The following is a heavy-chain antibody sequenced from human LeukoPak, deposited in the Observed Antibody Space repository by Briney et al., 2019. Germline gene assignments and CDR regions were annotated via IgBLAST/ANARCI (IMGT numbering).Heavy chain of an antibody. Sequence: SETLSLTCTVSGGSLSNFYWSWIRQPPGKGLEWIAFIYHSGSTRYNPSLKSRVTISVDTSKNQFSLKLSSVTAADTAVYYCARHAQKYDSSFDCWGQGTLVTVSS. J-gene: IGHJ4*02. CDR3: ARHAQKYDSSFDC. V-gene: IGHV4-59*08. CDR2: IYHSGST. D-gene: IGHD6-13*01. CDR1: GGSLSNFY.